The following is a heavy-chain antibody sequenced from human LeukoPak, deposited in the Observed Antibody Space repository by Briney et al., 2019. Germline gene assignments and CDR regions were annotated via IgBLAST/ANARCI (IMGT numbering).Heavy chain of an antibody. CDR3: AKVPLLQLPRAYYYYYMDV. D-gene: IGHD1-26*01. CDR2: ISGSGGST. CDR1: GFTFSSYA. J-gene: IGHJ6*03. Sequence: GGSLRLSCAASGFTFSSYAMSWVRQAPGKGLEWVSAISGSGGSTYYADSVKGRFTISRDNSKNTLYLQMNSLRAEDTAVYYCAKVPLLQLPRAYYYYYMDVWGKGTTVTVSS. V-gene: IGHV3-23*01.